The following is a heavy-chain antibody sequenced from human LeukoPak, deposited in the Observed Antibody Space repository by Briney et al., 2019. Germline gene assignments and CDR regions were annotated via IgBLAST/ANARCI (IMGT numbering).Heavy chain of an antibody. CDR3: ARDGADVYGRAFDY. D-gene: IGHD3-10*01. CDR2: INPNSGGT. Sequence: ASVKVSCKASGYTFTGYYMHWVRQAPGQGLEWMGWINPNSGGTNYAQKFQGRVTMTRDTSISTAYMELSRPRSDDTAVYYCARDGADVYGRAFDYWGQGTLVSVSS. V-gene: IGHV1-2*02. J-gene: IGHJ4*02. CDR1: GYTFTGYY.